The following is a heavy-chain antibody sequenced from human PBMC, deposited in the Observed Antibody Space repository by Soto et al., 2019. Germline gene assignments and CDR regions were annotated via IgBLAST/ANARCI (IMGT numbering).Heavy chain of an antibody. CDR3: AKGKGEHWLVKGFDP. D-gene: IGHD6-19*01. Sequence: EVQLVESGGGLVQPGRSLRLSCAASGFTFDDYAMHWVRQAPGKGLEWVSGISWNSGSIGYADSVKGRFTISRDNAKNSLYLQMNSLRAEDTALYYCAKGKGEHWLVKGFDPWGQGTLVTVSS. CDR2: ISWNSGSI. CDR1: GFTFDDYA. J-gene: IGHJ5*02. V-gene: IGHV3-9*01.